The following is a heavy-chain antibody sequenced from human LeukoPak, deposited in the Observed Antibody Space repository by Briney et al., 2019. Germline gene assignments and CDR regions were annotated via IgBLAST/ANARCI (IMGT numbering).Heavy chain of an antibody. CDR3: ARRRYDFWSGYYYNWFDP. Sequence: SVTLSLTCAVYGGSFSGYYWSWIRQPPGKGLEWIGEINHSGSTNYNPSLKSRVTISVDTSKNQFSLKLSSVTAADTAVYYCARRRYDFWSGYYYNWFDPWGQGTLVTVSS. CDR1: GGSFSGYY. V-gene: IGHV4-34*01. CDR2: INHSGST. J-gene: IGHJ5*02. D-gene: IGHD3-3*01.